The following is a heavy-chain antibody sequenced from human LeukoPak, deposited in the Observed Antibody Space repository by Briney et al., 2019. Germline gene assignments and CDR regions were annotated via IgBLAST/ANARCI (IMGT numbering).Heavy chain of an antibody. CDR2: IIPIFGTA. V-gene: IGHV1-69*06. D-gene: IGHD4-23*01. Sequence: ASVRVSCKASGGTFSIYAISWVRQAPGQGLEWMGGIIPIFGTANYAQKFQGRVTITADKSTSTAYMELSSLRSEDTAVYYCATNSNTGGRGNFFDSWGQGSLVTVTT. CDR3: ATNSNTGGRGNFFDS. J-gene: IGHJ4*02. CDR1: GGTFSIYA.